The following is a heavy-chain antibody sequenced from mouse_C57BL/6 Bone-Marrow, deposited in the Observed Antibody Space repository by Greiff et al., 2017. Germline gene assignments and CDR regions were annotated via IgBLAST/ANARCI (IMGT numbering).Heavy chain of an antibody. J-gene: IGHJ1*03. CDR2: IHPSDSDT. CDR1: GYTFTSYW. Sequence: VQLQQPGAELVKPGASVKVSCKASGYTFTSYWMHWVKQRPGQGLEWIGRIHPSDSDTNYNQKFKGKATLTVDKSSNAAYMQLSSLTSEDSAVYYCAIRQYAPALLTVVVPVWGTGTTVTVSS. D-gene: IGHD1-1*01. V-gene: IGHV1-74*01. CDR3: AIRQYAPALLTVVVPV.